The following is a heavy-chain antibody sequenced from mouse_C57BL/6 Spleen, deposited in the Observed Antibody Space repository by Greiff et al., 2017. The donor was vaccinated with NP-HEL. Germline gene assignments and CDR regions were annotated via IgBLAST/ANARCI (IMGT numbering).Heavy chain of an antibody. J-gene: IGHJ2*01. CDR2: ISYDGSN. D-gene: IGHD6-5*01. CDR1: GYSITSGYY. CDR3: ARGRNMAYPVYFDY. Sequence: EVKLQESGPGLVKPSQSLSLTCSVTGYSITSGYYWNWIRQFPGNKLEWMGYISYDGSNNYNPSLKNRISITRDTSKNQFFLKLNSVTTEDTATYYCARGRNMAYPVYFDYWGQGTTLTVSS. V-gene: IGHV3-6*01.